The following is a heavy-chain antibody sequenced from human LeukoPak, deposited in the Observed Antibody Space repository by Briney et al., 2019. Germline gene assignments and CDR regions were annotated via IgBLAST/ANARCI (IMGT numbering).Heavy chain of an antibody. CDR1: GGSISSSSYY. J-gene: IGHJ4*02. CDR2: IYYSGST. D-gene: IGHD3-22*01. Sequence: PSETLSLTCTVSGGSISSSSYYWGWIRQPPGKGLEWIGSIYYSGSTYYNPSLKSRVTISVDTSKNQFSLKLSSVTAADTAVYYCARQSGSYYYVFAYWGQGTLVTVSS. CDR3: ARQSGSYYYVFAY. V-gene: IGHV4-39*01.